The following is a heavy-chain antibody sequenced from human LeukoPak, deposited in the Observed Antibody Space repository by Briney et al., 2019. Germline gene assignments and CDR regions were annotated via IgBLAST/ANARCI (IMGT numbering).Heavy chain of an antibody. CDR3: ARDPRYCSGGSCYAD. D-gene: IGHD2-15*01. CDR2: IDYDSSHI. Sequence: GGSLRLSCAASGFTFSTSAMNWVRQVPGKGLEWVSSIDYDSSHIYYAASVRGRFTISRDNARNSVYLQMNSLRAEDTAVYYCARDPRYCSGGSCYADWGQGTLVTVSS. V-gene: IGHV3-21*01. CDR1: GFTFSTSA. J-gene: IGHJ4*02.